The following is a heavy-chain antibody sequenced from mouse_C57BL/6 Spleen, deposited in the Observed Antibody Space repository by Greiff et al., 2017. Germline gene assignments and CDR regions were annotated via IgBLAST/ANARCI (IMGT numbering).Heavy chain of an antibody. J-gene: IGHJ2*01. CDR2: IWSGGGT. CDR3: ARKNYFDY. CDR1: GFSLTSYA. V-gene: IGHV2-9-1*01. Sequence: VKVVESGPGLVAPSQSLSITCTVSGFSLTSYAISWVRQPPGKGLEWVGVIWSGGGTNYNSAPKSRLSISKDNSKSHIFLKMNSLQTDDTARYYCARKNYFDYWGQGTTLTVSS.